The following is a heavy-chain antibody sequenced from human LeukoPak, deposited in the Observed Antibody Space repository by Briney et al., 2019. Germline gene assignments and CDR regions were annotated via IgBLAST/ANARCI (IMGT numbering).Heavy chain of an antibody. V-gene: IGHV1-18*04. J-gene: IGHJ4*02. Sequence: ASVKVSCKASGYTFTSHGISWVRQAPGQGLEWMGWISAYNGNTNYAQKLQGRVTMTTDTSTSTAYMELRSLRSDDTAVYYCASTPFGGVFDYWGQGTLVTVSS. CDR3: ASTPFGGVFDY. D-gene: IGHD3-10*01. CDR2: ISAYNGNT. CDR1: GYTFTSHG.